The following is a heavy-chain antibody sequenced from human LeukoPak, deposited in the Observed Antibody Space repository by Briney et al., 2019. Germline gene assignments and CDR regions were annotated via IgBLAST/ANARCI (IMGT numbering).Heavy chain of an antibody. D-gene: IGHD1-26*01. Sequence: GASVKVSCKASGGTFSSYAISWVRQAPGQGLEWMGRIIPILGIANYAQKLQGRVTMTTDTSTSTAYMELRSLRSDDTAVYYCASLYSGSYFDYWGQGTLVTVSS. CDR1: GGTFSSYA. J-gene: IGHJ4*02. V-gene: IGHV1-69*04. CDR3: ASLYSGSYFDY. CDR2: IIPILGIA.